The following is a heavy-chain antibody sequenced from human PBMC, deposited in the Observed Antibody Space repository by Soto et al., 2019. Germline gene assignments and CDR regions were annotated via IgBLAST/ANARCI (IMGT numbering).Heavy chain of an antibody. J-gene: IGHJ4*02. Sequence: SETLSLTCTVSGGSISSYYWSWIRQPPGKGLEWIGYIYYSGSTNYNPSLKSRVTISVDTSKNQFSLKPSSVTAADTAVYYCARDSLSGADYWGQGTLVTVSS. V-gene: IGHV4-59*01. D-gene: IGHD3-16*01. CDR1: GGSISSYY. CDR3: ARDSLSGADY. CDR2: IYYSGST.